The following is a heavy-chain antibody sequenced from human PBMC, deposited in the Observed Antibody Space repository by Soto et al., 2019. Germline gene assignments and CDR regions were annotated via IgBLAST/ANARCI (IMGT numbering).Heavy chain of an antibody. V-gene: IGHV3-33*01. J-gene: IGHJ4*02. CDR2: IWYDGSKK. CDR3: ARGWYRSGGDFDS. CDR1: GFSFNNYG. D-gene: IGHD6-19*01. Sequence: LRLSCAASGFSFNNYGMHWVRQAPGKGLEWVAIIWYDGSKKYYAESLKGRFTISRDNSKNILYLQMSSLRVEDTAVYYCARGWYRSGGDFDSWGQGTLVTVSS.